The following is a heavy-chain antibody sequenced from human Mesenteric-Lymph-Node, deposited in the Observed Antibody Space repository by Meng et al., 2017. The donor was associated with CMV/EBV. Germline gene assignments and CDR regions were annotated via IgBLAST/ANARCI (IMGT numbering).Heavy chain of an antibody. CDR3: ARGAPSTYYDFWSGYLRMENYYYYYGMDV. Sequence: GGSLRLSCAASGFTFSRHWMSWVRQAPGKGLVWVSRINSDGSSTSYADSVKGRFTISRDNAKNTLYLQMNSLRAEDTAVYYCARGAPSTYYDFWSGYLRMENYYYYYGMDVWGQGTTVTVSS. J-gene: IGHJ6*02. V-gene: IGHV3-74*01. CDR2: INSDGSST. D-gene: IGHD3-3*01. CDR1: GFTFSRHW.